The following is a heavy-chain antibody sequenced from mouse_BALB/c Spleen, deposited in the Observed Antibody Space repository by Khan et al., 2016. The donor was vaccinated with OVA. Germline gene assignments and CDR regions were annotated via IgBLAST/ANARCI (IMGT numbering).Heavy chain of an antibody. CDR1: GFSLSNYG. Sequence: VQLQESGPGLVAPSQSLSITCTVSGFSLSNYGIHWVRQPPGKGLEWLGVIWTGGITNYNSALMSRLIISKDNSKSQVFLKMNRLQTDDTTIYYCARSYDYDVGGFAYWGHGTLVTVSA. CDR3: ARSYDYDVGGFAY. V-gene: IGHV2-9*02. J-gene: IGHJ3*01. D-gene: IGHD2-4*01. CDR2: IWTGGIT.